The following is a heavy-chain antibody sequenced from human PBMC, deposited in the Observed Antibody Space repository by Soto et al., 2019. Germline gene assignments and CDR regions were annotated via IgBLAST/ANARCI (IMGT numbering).Heavy chain of an antibody. CDR3: AKSELGPWNIIAVGSLDY. V-gene: IGHV3-23*01. D-gene: IGHD6-19*01. J-gene: IGHJ4*02. Sequence: GGSLRLSCAASGFTFSSYAMSWVRQAPGKGLEWVSAISGSGGSTYYADSVKGRFTISRDNSKNTLYLQMNSLRAEDTAVYYCAKSELGPWNIIAVGSLDYWGQGTLVTVSS. CDR1: GFTFSSYA. CDR2: ISGSGGST.